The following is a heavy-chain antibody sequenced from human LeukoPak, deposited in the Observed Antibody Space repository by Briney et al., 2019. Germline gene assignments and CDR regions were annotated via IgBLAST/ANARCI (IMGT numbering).Heavy chain of an antibody. CDR2: IYTSGST. D-gene: IGHD6-6*01. CDR3: ATYSTSSGDAFDF. CDR1: GGSISSDSYY. V-gene: IGHV4-61*02. Sequence: SETLSLTCTVSGGSISSDSYYWSWIRQPAGKGLRWIGRIYTSGSTNYNPSLKSRVTISVDTSKNQFSLKLSSVTAADTAVYYCATYSTSSGDAFDFWGQGTVVTVSS. J-gene: IGHJ3*01.